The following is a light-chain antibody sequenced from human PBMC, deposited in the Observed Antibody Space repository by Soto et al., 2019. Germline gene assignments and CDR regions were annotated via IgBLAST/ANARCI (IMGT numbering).Light chain of an antibody. Sequence: DIQLTQSPSFLSASVGDRVTITCRAGPVISSDLAWYQQKPGKAPNLLMYAASTLQIGVPTRFSGSGSGTEFTLTSSTLQPEDFATYYCQQLKSYPLTFGGGTKVEIK. J-gene: IGKJ4*01. CDR3: QQLKSYPLT. CDR2: AAS. V-gene: IGKV1-9*01. CDR1: PVISSD.